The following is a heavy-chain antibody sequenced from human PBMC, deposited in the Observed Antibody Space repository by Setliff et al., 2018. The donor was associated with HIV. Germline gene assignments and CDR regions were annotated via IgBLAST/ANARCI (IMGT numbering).Heavy chain of an antibody. J-gene: IGHJ5*02. D-gene: IGHD3-10*01. CDR3: ARDRHSSGLGSYGP. Sequence: SETLSLTCTIPGGSFSVYRWSWIRQSAGRGLEWIGRIDSSGTTDYKPSLKGRVAISVDTSRNQFSLRVTSVTAADTAVYFCARDRHSSGLGSYGPWGPGILVTVSS. CDR2: IDSSGTT. V-gene: IGHV4-4*07. CDR1: GGSFSVYR.